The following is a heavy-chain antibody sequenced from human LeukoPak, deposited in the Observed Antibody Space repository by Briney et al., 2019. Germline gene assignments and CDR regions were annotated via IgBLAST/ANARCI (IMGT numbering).Heavy chain of an antibody. D-gene: IGHD6-19*01. Sequence: GGSLRLSCAASGFTFSSYSMNWVRQAPGKGLEWVSSISSSSSYIYYADSVKGRFTISRDNAKNSLYLQMNSLRAEDTAVYYWASLETEEWLDKSYGDWGQGTLVTVSS. CDR3: ASLETEEWLDKSYGD. CDR2: ISSSSSYI. V-gene: IGHV3-21*01. J-gene: IGHJ4*02. CDR1: GFTFSSYS.